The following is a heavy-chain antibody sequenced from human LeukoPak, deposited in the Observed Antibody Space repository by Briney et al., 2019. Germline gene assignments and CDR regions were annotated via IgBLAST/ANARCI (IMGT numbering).Heavy chain of an antibody. Sequence: GGSLRLSCAASGFTFSSYGMHWVRQAPGKGLEWVAVISYDGSNKYYADSVKGRFTISRDNSKNTLYLQMNGLRAEDTAVYYCAKEGEDIVVVPAAVGWFDPWGQGTLVTVSS. CDR1: GFTFSSYG. CDR3: AKEGEDIVVVPAAVGWFDP. CDR2: ISYDGSNK. D-gene: IGHD2-2*01. J-gene: IGHJ5*02. V-gene: IGHV3-30*18.